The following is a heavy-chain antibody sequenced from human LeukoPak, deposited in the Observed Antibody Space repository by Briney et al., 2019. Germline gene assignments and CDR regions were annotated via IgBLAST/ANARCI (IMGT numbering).Heavy chain of an antibody. V-gene: IGHV4-61*02. CDR3: ARAGDHVTYGGVDI. D-gene: IGHD4-23*01. CDR1: GGSISSGSYY. Sequence: SETLSLTCTVSGGSISSGSYYWSWIRQPAGKGLEWIGRIYTSGSTNYNPSLKSRVTISVDTSKNQFSLQLNSVTPEDTAVHYCARAGDHVTYGGVDIWGLGTMVTVSS. CDR2: IYTSGST. J-gene: IGHJ3*02.